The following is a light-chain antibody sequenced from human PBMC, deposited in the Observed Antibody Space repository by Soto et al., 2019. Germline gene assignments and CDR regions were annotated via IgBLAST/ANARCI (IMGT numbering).Light chain of an antibody. V-gene: IGKV3-20*01. Sequence: EIVLTQSPGTLSLSPGERATLSCRASQSVRSSHLAWYQHKPGQAPELLIYGASSRATGIPYRFSGSGSGTDFTLTITRLEPEDFAVYYCQQYSTSPPTFGGGTKVDI. CDR1: QSVRSSH. CDR2: GAS. J-gene: IGKJ4*01. CDR3: QQYSTSPPT.